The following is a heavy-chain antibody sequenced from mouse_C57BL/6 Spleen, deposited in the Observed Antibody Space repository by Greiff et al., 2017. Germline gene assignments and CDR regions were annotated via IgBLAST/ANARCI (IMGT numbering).Heavy chain of an antibody. CDR1: GYTFTSYG. J-gene: IGHJ2*01. Sequence: VQLVESGAELARPGASVKLSCKASGYTFTSYGISWVKQRTGQGLEWIGEIYPRSGNTYYNEKFKGKATLTADKSSSTAYMELRSLTSEDSAVYFCARESPHWLDYWGQGTTLTVSS. D-gene: IGHD4-1*01. V-gene: IGHV1-81*01. CDR2: IYPRSGNT. CDR3: ARESPHWLDY.